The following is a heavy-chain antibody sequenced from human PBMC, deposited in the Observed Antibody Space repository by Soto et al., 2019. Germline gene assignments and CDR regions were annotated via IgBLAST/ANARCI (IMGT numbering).Heavy chain of an antibody. D-gene: IGHD3-22*01. Sequence: NPSETLSLTCTVSGGSISSGDYYWSWIRQPPGKGLEWIGYIYYSGSTYYNPSLKSRVTISVDTSKNQFSLKLSSVTAADTAVYYCARAYYYDSSGYYYGGFDPWGQGTLVTVSS. CDR1: GGSISSGDYY. CDR3: ARAYYYDSSGYYYGGFDP. V-gene: IGHV4-30-4*01. CDR2: IYYSGST. J-gene: IGHJ5*02.